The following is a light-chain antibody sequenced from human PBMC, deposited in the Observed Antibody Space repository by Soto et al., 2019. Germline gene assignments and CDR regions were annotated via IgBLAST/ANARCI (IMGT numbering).Light chain of an antibody. CDR2: DVC. CDR1: QRISTY. V-gene: IGKV1-39*01. Sequence: DIQMTQSRSSLSASVGDRVTIPSPASQRISTYLNWYQLKPGKAPKLLIYDVCTLQGGVPSRFSGSGSGRDFTLTISNLQPEEFAACYCQLRYTTSITFGQGTRLEIK. CDR3: QLRYTTSIT. J-gene: IGKJ5*01.